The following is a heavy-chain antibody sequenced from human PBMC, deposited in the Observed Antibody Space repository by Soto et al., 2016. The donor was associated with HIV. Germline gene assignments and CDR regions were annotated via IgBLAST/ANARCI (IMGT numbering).Heavy chain of an antibody. CDR2: IGSGGGR. Sequence: EVQLLESGGGLVQPGGSLRVSCAASGFTFSTFGMSWVRQAPGKGLEWVSAIGSGGGRYYADSVKGRFTISRDNSKNTLYLQMNSLRVEDTAVYYCVKDGERGWDFLHSDYVGPGNPGHRLL. CDR1: GFTFSTFG. D-gene: IGHD6-19*01. CDR3: VKDGERGWDFLHSDY. V-gene: IGHV3-23*01. J-gene: IGHJ4*02.